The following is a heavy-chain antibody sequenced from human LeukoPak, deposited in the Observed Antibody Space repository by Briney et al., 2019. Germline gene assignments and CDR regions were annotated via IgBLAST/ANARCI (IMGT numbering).Heavy chain of an antibody. Sequence: SVKVSCKASGGTFSSYAISWLRQAPGQGLEWMGGIIPIFGTANYAQKFQGRVTITADESTSTTYMELSSLRSEDTAVYYCARGYSSSRNYYYYYYYMDVWGKGTTVTVSS. V-gene: IGHV1-69*01. CDR2: IIPIFGTA. J-gene: IGHJ6*03. D-gene: IGHD6-13*01. CDR3: ARGYSSSRNYYYYYYYMDV. CDR1: GGTFSSYA.